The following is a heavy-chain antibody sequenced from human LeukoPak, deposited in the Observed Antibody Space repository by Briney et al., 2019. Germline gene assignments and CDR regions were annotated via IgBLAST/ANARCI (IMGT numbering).Heavy chain of an antibody. J-gene: IGHJ4*02. CDR3: AGSPSSSGWYADY. V-gene: IGHV1-18*01. CDR1: GYTFTSYG. CDR2: ISAYNGAT. D-gene: IGHD6-19*01. Sequence: GASVKVSCKASGYTFTSYGISWVRQAPGQGLEWMGWISAYNGATNYAQKLQGRVTMTTDTSANTAYMELRSLTSDDTAVYYCAGSPSSSGWYADYWGLGTLVTVSS.